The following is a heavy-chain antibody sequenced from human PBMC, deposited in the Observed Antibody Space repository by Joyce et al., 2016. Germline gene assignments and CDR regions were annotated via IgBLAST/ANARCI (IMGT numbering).Heavy chain of an antibody. CDR1: GFTFRSYG. J-gene: IGHJ4*02. CDR3: AKDRETSAVLDF. V-gene: IGHV3-30*18. D-gene: IGHD6-25*01. CDR2: ISNDGKNK. Sequence: QAQLVESGGGVVQPGRSLGLSCAVLGFTFRSYGMHWVRQAPGKGLEWVAVISNDGKNKNYADSVKGRFTVSRDNSKKILSLQMNSLRPEDTAVYYCAKDRETSAVLDFWGQGTPVTVSS.